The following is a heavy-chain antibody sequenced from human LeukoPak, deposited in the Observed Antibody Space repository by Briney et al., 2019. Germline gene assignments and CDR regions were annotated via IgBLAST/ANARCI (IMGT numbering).Heavy chain of an antibody. J-gene: IGHJ3*02. Sequence: ASVKVSCKASGYTFTGYYMHWVRQAPGQGLEWMGWINPNSSGTNYAQKFQGRVTMTRDTSISTAYMELSSLRSDDTAVYYCASKWVTYYYNSSYYHYPTDVFDIWGQGTMVTVSS. D-gene: IGHD3-22*01. V-gene: IGHV1-2*02. CDR3: ASKWVTYYYNSSYYHYPTDVFDI. CDR1: GYTFTGYY. CDR2: INPNSSGT.